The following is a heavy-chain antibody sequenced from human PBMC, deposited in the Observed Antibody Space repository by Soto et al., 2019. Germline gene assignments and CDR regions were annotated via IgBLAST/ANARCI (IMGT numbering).Heavy chain of an antibody. J-gene: IGHJ4*02. CDR1: GGTFSSYT. Sequence: QVQLVQSGAEVKKPGSSVKVSCKASGGTFSSYTISWVRQAPGQGLEWMGRIIPILGIANYAQKFQGRVTITADKSTSTDYMELSSLRSEDTAVYYCARGYIGATMSPFDYWGQGTLVTVSS. V-gene: IGHV1-69*02. CDR2: IIPILGIA. D-gene: IGHD5-12*01. CDR3: ARGYIGATMSPFDY.